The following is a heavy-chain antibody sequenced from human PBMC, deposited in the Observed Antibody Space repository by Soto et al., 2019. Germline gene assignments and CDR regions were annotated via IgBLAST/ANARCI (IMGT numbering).Heavy chain of an antibody. Sequence: PGESLKISCKGSGYGFAGYWITWVRQKPGKGLEWMGRIDPSDSQTYYHPSFRGHVTISVTKSITTVFLQWSSLRASDTAMYYCARQIYDSDTGPNFQYYFDSWGQGTPVTVSS. CDR2: IDPSDSQT. D-gene: IGHD3-22*01. V-gene: IGHV5-10-1*01. CDR1: GYGFAGYW. J-gene: IGHJ4*02. CDR3: ARQIYDSDTGPNFQYYFDS.